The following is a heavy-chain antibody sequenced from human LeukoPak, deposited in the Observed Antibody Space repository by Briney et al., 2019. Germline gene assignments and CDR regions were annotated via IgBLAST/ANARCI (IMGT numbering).Heavy chain of an antibody. CDR2: IIPIFGTA. CDR1: GGTFSSYA. D-gene: IGHD3-16*02. V-gene: IGHV1-69*13. CDR3: ASQYDYVWGSYRAPFDY. Sequence: ASVKVSCKASGGTFSSYAISWVRQAPGQGLEWMGGIIPIFGTANYAQKFQGRVTITADESTSTAYMELSSLRSEDTAVYYCASQYDYVWGSYRAPFDYWGQGTLVTVSS. J-gene: IGHJ4*02.